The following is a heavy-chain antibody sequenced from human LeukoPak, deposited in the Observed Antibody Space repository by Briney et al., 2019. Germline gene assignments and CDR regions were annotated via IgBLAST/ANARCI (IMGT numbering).Heavy chain of an antibody. Sequence: GASVKVSCKASGYTFTGYYMHWVRQAPGQELEWMGWINPNSGGTNYAQKFQGRVTMTRDTSISTAYMELSRLRSDDTAVYYCARGRQYNWNYAPGPGWGQGTLVTVSS. CDR2: INPNSGGT. J-gene: IGHJ4*02. V-gene: IGHV1-2*02. CDR3: ARGRQYNWNYAPGPG. D-gene: IGHD1-7*01. CDR1: GYTFTGYY.